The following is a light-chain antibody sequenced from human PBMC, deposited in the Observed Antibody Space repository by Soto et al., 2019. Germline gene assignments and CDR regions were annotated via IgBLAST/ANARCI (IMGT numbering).Light chain of an antibody. Sequence: DIQMTQSPASLSASVGDRVTITCRASQDISSSLAWYQQTPGKAAKLLIYAASTFQSGVPSRFSGSRSGTEVTLTISSRQPEDFSTYYCQQLSGYLELTFGGGTKVDIK. V-gene: IGKV1-9*01. CDR2: AAS. CDR3: QQLSGYLELT. CDR1: QDISSS. J-gene: IGKJ4*01.